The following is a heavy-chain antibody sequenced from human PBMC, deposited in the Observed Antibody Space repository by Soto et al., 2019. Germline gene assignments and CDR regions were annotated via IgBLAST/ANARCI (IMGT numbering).Heavy chain of an antibody. CDR2: ISSTGSYT. CDR1: GFTFTDYY. V-gene: IGHV3-11*05. Sequence: QVQLVESGGGLVKPGGSLRLSCAASGFTFTDYYMSWIRQAPGKGLEWVSYISSTGSYTNYADSVKGRFTISRDNANNSLYLQMNSLXXXDSAVYYCAXDGSGSRAYFQHWGQGTLVTVSS. D-gene: IGHD3-22*01. CDR3: AXDGSGSRAYFQH. J-gene: IGHJ1*01.